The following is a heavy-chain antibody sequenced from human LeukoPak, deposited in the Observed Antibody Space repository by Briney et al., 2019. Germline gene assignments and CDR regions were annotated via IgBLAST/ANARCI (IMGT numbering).Heavy chain of an antibody. Sequence: SETLSLTCTVSGGSISSYYWSWIRQPAGKGLEWIGRIYTSGSTNYNPSLKSRVTISVDTSKNQFSLKLNSVTAADTAVYYCAREDPQTKVPEGMDVWGQGTTVTVSS. V-gene: IGHV4-4*07. CDR3: AREDPQTKVPEGMDV. CDR1: GGSISSYY. D-gene: IGHD4/OR15-4a*01. CDR2: IYTSGST. J-gene: IGHJ6*02.